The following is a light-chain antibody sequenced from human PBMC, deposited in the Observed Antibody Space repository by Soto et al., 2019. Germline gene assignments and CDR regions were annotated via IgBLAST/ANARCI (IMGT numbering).Light chain of an antibody. V-gene: IGKV3-20*01. CDR2: GAS. J-gene: IGKJ4*01. Sequence: EIVLTQSPGTLSLSPGERATLSCRASQSVSSSYLAWYQQKPGHAPRLLIYGASTRATGIPDRFSGSGSGTDFTLTISRLEPEDFAVYYCQQYGSPLTFGGGNKVEIK. CDR1: QSVSSSY. CDR3: QQYGSPLT.